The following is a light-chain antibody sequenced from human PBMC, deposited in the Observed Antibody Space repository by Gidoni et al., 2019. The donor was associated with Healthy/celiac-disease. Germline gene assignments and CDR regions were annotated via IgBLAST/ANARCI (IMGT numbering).Light chain of an antibody. CDR1: QSVSSY. V-gene: IGKV3-11*01. CDR2: DAS. Sequence: ELVLTHAPATLSLSTGERATRSCRASQSVSSYLAWYQQKPRQAPRLLIYDASNRASGTHARFSGSASGTDFPLIISSLAPEDFAVYYCQQRSNCPLTFGGGTKVEIK. J-gene: IGKJ4*01. CDR3: QQRSNCPLT.